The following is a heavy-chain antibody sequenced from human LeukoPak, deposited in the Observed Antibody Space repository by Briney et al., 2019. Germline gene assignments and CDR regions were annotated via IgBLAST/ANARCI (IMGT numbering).Heavy chain of an antibody. CDR1: GFTFSSYG. CDR2: ISYDGSNK. D-gene: IGHD3-10*01. Sequence: GGSLRLSCAASGFTFSSYGMHWVRQAPGKGLEWVAVISYDGSNKYYADSVKGRFTISRDNSKNTLYLQMNSLRAEDTAVYYCAKDSNRRGSYYFDYWGQGTLVTVSS. CDR3: AKDSNRRGSYYFDY. V-gene: IGHV3-30*18. J-gene: IGHJ4*02.